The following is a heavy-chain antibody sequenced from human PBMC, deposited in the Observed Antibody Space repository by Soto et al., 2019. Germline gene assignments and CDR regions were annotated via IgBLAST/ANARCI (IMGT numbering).Heavy chain of an antibody. CDR3: ARQRGTVTTHKHYYGMDV. J-gene: IGHJ6*02. D-gene: IGHD4-4*01. CDR2: VHYSGSI. CDR1: GGSISYEYYH. V-gene: IGHV4-39*01. Sequence: SETLSLTCTVSGGSISYEYYHWTWIRQSPGKGLEWIGYVHYSGSIMYNPSFKSRVTISVDTSKNQFSLKLSSVTAADTAVYYCARQRGTVTTHKHYYGMDVWGQGTTVTVSS.